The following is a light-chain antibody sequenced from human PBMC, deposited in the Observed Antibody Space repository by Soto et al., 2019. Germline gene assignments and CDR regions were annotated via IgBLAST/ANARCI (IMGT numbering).Light chain of an antibody. Sequence: AIQMTQSPSSLSASVGDRVTITCRASQGVINDVGWYQQKPGKAPRLLIYAASTLQSGVPSRFSGSQSATDFTLTISSLQPEDFATYYCLQDFAYPLTFGGGTKVEIK. CDR3: LQDFAYPLT. V-gene: IGKV1-6*01. J-gene: IGKJ4*01. CDR2: AAS. CDR1: QGVIND.